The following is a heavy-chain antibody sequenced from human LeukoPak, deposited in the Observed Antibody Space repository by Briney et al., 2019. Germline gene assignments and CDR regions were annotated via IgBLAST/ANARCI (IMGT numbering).Heavy chain of an antibody. V-gene: IGHV4-34*01. CDR3: ARGQEIGDAYDI. J-gene: IGHJ3*02. CDR2: INHSGST. CDR1: GGSFSGYY. Sequence: PSETLSLTCAVYGGSFSGYYSSWIRQPPGKGLEWIGEINHSGSTNYNPSLKSRVTISVDTSKNQFSLKLSSVTAADTAVYYCARGQEIGDAYDIWGQGTMVTVSS. D-gene: IGHD3-22*01.